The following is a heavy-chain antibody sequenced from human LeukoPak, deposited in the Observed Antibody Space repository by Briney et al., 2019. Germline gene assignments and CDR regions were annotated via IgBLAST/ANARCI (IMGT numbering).Heavy chain of an antibody. D-gene: IGHD4-17*01. V-gene: IGHV4-59*01. CDR3: AREDPETTVPEGMDV. CDR2: IYYSGTT. J-gene: IGHJ6*01. Sequence: SETLSLTCTVSGGSISYYYWSWIRQSPGKGLEWIGYIYYSGTTNYNPSLKSRVTISVDTSKNQFSLQLRSVTAADTAVYYCAREDPETTVPEGMDVWGQGTTVTVSS. CDR1: GGSISYYY.